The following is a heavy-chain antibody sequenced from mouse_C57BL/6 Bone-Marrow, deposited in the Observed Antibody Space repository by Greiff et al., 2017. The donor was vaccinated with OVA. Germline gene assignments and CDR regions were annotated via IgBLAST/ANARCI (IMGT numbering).Heavy chain of an antibody. Sequence: EVMLVESGGGLVQPGGSLKLSCAASGFTFSDYYMYWVRQTPEKRLEWVAYISNGGGSTYYPDTVKGRFTISRDNAKNTLYLQMSRLKSEDTAMYYCARHEKEAMDYWGQGTSVTVSS. J-gene: IGHJ4*01. CDR3: ARHEKEAMDY. CDR1: GFTFSDYY. V-gene: IGHV5-12*01. CDR2: ISNGGGST.